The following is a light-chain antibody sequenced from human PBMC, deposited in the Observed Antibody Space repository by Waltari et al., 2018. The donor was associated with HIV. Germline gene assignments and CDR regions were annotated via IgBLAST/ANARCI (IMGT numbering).Light chain of an antibody. CDR3: ATWDDSLAGLWV. Sequence: QSVLTQPSSASGNPGQRVTIPCYGRFSQVHWFQHVQGAAPKLLIYNNDQRPSEVPNRFSGSKSDTSASLAISGLQTEDEADYDCATWDDSLAGLWVFGGGTRMTVL. CDR1: FSQV. CDR2: NND. J-gene: IGLJ3*02. V-gene: IGLV1-44*01.